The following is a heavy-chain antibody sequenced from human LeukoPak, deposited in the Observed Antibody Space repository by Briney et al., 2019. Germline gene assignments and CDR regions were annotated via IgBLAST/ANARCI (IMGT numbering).Heavy chain of an antibody. CDR1: GFTFSSYA. CDR3: AKFTDSQYYFDY. D-gene: IGHD3-16*01. Sequence: GGSLRLSCAASGFTFSSYAMSWDRQAPGKGLEWVSAISGSGGSTYYADSVKGRFTISRDNSKNTLYLQMNSLRAEDTAVYYCAKFTDSQYYFDYWGQGTLVTVSS. CDR2: ISGSGGST. V-gene: IGHV3-23*01. J-gene: IGHJ4*02.